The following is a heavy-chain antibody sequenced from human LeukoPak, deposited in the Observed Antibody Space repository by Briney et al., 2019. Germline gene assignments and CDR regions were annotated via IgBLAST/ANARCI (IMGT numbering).Heavy chain of an antibody. CDR3: AREQYGSGRYYFDY. CDR2: ISYDGSNK. V-gene: IGHV3-30-3*01. Sequence: GGSLRLSCAASGFTFSSYAMHWVRQAPGKGLEWVAVISYDGSNKYYADSVKGRFTISRDNSKNTLYLQMNSLRAEDTAVYYCAREQYGSGRYYFDYWGQGTLVTVSS. J-gene: IGHJ4*02. D-gene: IGHD3-10*01. CDR1: GFTFSSYA.